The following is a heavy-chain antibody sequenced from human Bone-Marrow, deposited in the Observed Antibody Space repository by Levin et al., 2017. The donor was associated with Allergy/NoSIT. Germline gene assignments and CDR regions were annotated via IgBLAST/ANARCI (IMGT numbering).Heavy chain of an antibody. D-gene: IGHD6-6*01. J-gene: IGHJ6*02. CDR1: GFTFSSYA. V-gene: IGHV3-23*01. CDR3: AKDAGYSSSSPYYYYGMDV. Sequence: GESLKISCAASGFTFSSYAMSWVRQAPGKGLEWVSAISGSGGSTYYADSVKGRFTISRDNSKNTLYLQMNSLRAEDTAVYYCAKDAGYSSSSPYYYYGMDVWGQGTTVTVSS. CDR2: ISGSGGST.